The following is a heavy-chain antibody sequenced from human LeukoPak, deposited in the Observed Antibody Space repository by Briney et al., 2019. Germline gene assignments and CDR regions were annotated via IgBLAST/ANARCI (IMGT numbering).Heavy chain of an antibody. CDR2: ISGSGGST. Sequence: GGSLRLSCAASGFTFSSYAMSWVRQAPGKGLEWVSAISGSGGSTYYADSVKGRFTISRDNSKNTLYLQMNSLRAEDTAVYYCAKDPYYYGSGSRDAFDIWGQGTMVTVFS. V-gene: IGHV3-23*01. J-gene: IGHJ3*02. D-gene: IGHD3-10*01. CDR1: GFTFSSYA. CDR3: AKDPYYYGSGSRDAFDI.